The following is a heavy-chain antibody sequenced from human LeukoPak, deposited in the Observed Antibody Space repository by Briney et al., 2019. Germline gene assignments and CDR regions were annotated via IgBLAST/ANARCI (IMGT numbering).Heavy chain of an antibody. CDR1: GGSISSYY. J-gene: IGHJ4*02. D-gene: IGHD3-10*01. CDR2: IYNSGST. CDR3: ARLGEGYYGSGSYPYDY. V-gene: IGHV4-59*08. Sequence: SETLSLTCTVSGGSISSYYWSWIRQPPGKGLEWIGYIYNSGSTKYNPSLKSRVTISVDTSKNQFSLKLSSVTAADTAVYYCARLGEGYYGSGSYPYDYWGQGTLVTVSS.